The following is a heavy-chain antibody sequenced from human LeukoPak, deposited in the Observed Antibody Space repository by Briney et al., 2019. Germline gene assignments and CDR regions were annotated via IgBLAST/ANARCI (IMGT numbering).Heavy chain of an antibody. D-gene: IGHD5-24*01. Sequence: MSSETLSLTCTVSDGSISSHYWSWIRQPPGKGQEWIGYIYYSGSTNYDPSLKSRVTMSVDTSKNQFSLKLSSVSAADTAVYYCARLRAWFDPWGQGTLVTVSS. V-gene: IGHV4-59*11. CDR2: IYYSGST. CDR1: DGSISSHY. CDR3: ARLRAWFDP. J-gene: IGHJ5*02.